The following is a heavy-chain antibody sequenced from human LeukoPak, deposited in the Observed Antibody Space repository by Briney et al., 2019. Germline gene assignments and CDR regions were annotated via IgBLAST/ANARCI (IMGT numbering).Heavy chain of an antibody. CDR1: GYTFTSYG. D-gene: IGHD6-19*01. Sequence: GASVKVSCKASGYTFTSYGISWVRQAPGQGLEWMGWISAYNGNTNYAQKLQGRVTMTTDTSTSTACMELRSLRSEDTAVYYCARVVYSSGIFDYWGQGTLVTVPS. J-gene: IGHJ4*02. V-gene: IGHV1-18*01. CDR3: ARVVYSSGIFDY. CDR2: ISAYNGNT.